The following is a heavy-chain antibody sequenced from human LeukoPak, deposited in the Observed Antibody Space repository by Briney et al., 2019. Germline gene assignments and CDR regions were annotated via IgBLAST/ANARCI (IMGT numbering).Heavy chain of an antibody. J-gene: IGHJ4*02. Sequence: PGGSLRLSCAASGFTFSSYAMSWVRQAPGKELEWVSAISGSGGSTYYADSVKGRFTISRDNSKNTLYLQMNSLRAEDTAVYYCAETRYSSGAGYYFDYWGQGTLVTVSS. CDR1: GFTFSSYA. D-gene: IGHD5-18*01. CDR3: AETRYSSGAGYYFDY. CDR2: ISGSGGST. V-gene: IGHV3-23*01.